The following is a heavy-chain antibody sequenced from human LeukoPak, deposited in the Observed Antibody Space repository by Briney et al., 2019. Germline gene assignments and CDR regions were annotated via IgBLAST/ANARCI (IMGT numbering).Heavy chain of an antibody. D-gene: IGHD6-19*01. J-gene: IGHJ4*02. V-gene: IGHV3-48*01. Sequence: GGSLRLSCAASGFTFSSYSMNWVRQAPGKGLEWVSFITSSSSTIYYVDSVKGQFTISRDNAKNSLYLQMNSLRAEDTAVYYCARDRPGSGWYYFDSWGQGTLVTVSS. CDR2: ITSSSSTI. CDR3: ARDRPGSGWYYFDS. CDR1: GFTFSSYS.